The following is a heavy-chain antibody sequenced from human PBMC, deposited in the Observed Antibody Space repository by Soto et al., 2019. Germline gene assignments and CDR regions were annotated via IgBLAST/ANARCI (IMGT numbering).Heavy chain of an antibody. J-gene: IGHJ4*02. D-gene: IGHD3-16*02. CDR1: GYTFTSYY. CDR3: AIGFPPDLGELSPFDY. V-gene: IGHV1-46*01. CDR2: INPSNGST. Sequence: GASVKVSCKASGYTFTSYYMHWVRQAPGQGLEWMGRINPSNGSTSYAQKLQGRVTMTRDTSTSTAYMELRSLRSDDTAVYYCAIGFPPDLGELSPFDYWGQGTLVTVSS.